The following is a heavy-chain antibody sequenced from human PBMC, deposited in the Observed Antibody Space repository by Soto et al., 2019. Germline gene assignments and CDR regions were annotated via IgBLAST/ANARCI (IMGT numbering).Heavy chain of an antibody. CDR1: GFSLTTTDMG. CDR3: AHAGDYDLLSFDH. CDR2: IYWDDDK. V-gene: IGHV2-5*02. J-gene: IGHJ4*02. Sequence: QITLKESGPPLVRPAQTLTLTCTFSGFSLTTTDMGVAWIRQPPGKALEWLALIYWDDDKRYNPSLKNRLAISQDTSRDRVVLTINNITPADTGTYFCAHAGDYDLLSFDHWGPGTLVTVSS. D-gene: IGHD4-17*01.